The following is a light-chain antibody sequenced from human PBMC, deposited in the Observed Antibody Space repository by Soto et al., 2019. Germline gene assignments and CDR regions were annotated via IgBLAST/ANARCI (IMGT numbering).Light chain of an antibody. CDR1: QSISSW. V-gene: IGKV1-5*03. CDR2: KTS. J-gene: IGKJ2*01. Sequence: DIQMTQPHSTLSASVGDRVTITCRASQSISSWLAWYQQKPGKAPNLLIYKTSTLQRGVPSRFSGSGSGTEFTLTISSLQPDDFATYYCQQYDSHPRYTLGQGTKVDIK. CDR3: QQYDSHPRYT.